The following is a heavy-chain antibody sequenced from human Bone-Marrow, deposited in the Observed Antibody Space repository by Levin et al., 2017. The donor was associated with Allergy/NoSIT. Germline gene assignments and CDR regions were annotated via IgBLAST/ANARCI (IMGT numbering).Heavy chain of an antibody. CDR2: IYHSGST. V-gene: IGHV4-4*02. J-gene: IGHJ4*02. CDR3: ARVEGDLAIQNFDY. CDR1: GGSISSSNW. Sequence: SETLSLTCAVSGGSISSSNWWSWVRQPPGKGLEWIGEIYHSGSTNYNPSLKSRVTISVDKSKNQFSLKLSSVTAADTAVYYCARVEGDLAIQNFDYWGQGTLVTVSS. D-gene: IGHD2-21*02.